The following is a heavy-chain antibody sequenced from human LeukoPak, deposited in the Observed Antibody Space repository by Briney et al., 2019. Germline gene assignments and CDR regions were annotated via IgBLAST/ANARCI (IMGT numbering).Heavy chain of an antibody. CDR2: ITISSSYI. D-gene: IGHD6-6*01. V-gene: IGHV3-21*01. Sequence: GGSLRLSCAASGFTFSSYGMNWVRQPPGKGLEWVAAITISSSYIYYPDSVQGRFTISRDNAKNKLYLQMNSLRAEDTAVYYCARWYGSSRGTFDYWGQGTLVTVSS. CDR3: ARWYGSSRGTFDY. J-gene: IGHJ4*02. CDR1: GFTFSSYG.